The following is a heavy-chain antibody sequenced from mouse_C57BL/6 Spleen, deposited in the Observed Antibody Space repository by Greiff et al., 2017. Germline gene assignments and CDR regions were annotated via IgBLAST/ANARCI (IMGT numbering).Heavy chain of an antibody. J-gene: IGHJ2*01. D-gene: IGHD2-10*01. CDR3: ARSTYYGNYVNY. V-gene: IGHV1-82*01. CDR2: IYPGDGDT. CDR1: GYAFSSSW. Sequence: QVQLQQSGPELVKPGASAKISCKASGYAFSSSWMNWVKQRPGKGLEWIGRIYPGDGDTNYNGKFKGKATLTADKSSSTAYMQLSSLTSEDSAVYFCARSTYYGNYVNYWGQGTTLTVSS.